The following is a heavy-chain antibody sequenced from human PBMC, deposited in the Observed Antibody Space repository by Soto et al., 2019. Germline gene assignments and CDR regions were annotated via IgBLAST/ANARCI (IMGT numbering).Heavy chain of an antibody. D-gene: IGHD2-8*01. CDR1: GYSFTSYW. V-gene: IGHV5-51*01. Sequence: GESLKISCKGSGYSFTSYWIGWVRQMPGKGLEWMGIIYPGDSDTRYSPSFQGQVTISADKSINTAYLQWSSLKASDTAMYYCARLSRYCTNGVCPSHIDYWGQGTLVTVSS. J-gene: IGHJ4*02. CDR2: IYPGDSDT. CDR3: ARLSRYCTNGVCPSHIDY.